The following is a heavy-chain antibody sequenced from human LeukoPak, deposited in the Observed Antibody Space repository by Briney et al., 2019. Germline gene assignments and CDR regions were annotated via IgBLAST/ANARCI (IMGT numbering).Heavy chain of an antibody. V-gene: IGHV3-20*04. CDR3: AREVFSSGYYSDTFDY. CDR1: GFTFDDYG. D-gene: IGHD3-22*01. J-gene: IGHJ4*02. Sequence: GGSLILSCAASGFTFDDYGMSWVRPAPGKGLEWVSGINWNGGSTGYADSVKGRFTISRDNAKNSLYLQMNSLRAEDTALYYCAREVFSSGYYSDTFDYWGQGTLVTVSS. CDR2: INWNGGST.